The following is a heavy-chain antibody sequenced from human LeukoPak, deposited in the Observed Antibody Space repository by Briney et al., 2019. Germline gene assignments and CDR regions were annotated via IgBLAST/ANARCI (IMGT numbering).Heavy chain of an antibody. CDR1: GFTSSSYS. V-gene: IGHV3-48*04. CDR3: ARQKDYGVDY. CDR2: ISSSSSII. J-gene: IGHJ4*02. Sequence: GGSLRLSCAASGFTSSSYSMNWVRQAPGKGLEWVSYISSSSSIIYYADSVKGRFTISRDNAKNSLYLQMNSLRAEDTAVYYCARQKDYGVDYWGQGTLVTVSS. D-gene: IGHD4-17*01.